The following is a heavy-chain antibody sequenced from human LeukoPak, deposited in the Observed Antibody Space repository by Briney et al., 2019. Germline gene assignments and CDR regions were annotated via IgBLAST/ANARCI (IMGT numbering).Heavy chain of an antibody. Sequence: GGSLRLSCEASGFIFSSYALHWVRQVPGVGLEWVAVISYDGTNKYYADSVKGRFTISRDNSKNTLSLQMNSLRGDDTAVFYCARDPGLRYRSGWYQDYFDYWGQGTLVTVSS. CDR3: ARDPGLRYRSGWYQDYFDY. V-gene: IGHV3-30-3*01. D-gene: IGHD6-19*01. J-gene: IGHJ4*02. CDR2: ISYDGTNK. CDR1: GFIFSSYA.